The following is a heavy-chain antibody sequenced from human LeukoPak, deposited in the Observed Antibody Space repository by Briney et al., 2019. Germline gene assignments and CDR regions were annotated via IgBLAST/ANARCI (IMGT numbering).Heavy chain of an antibody. CDR2: IYYSGST. D-gene: IGHD3-10*01. V-gene: IGHV4-39*01. Sequence: PSETLSLTCTVSGGSISSSSYYWGWIRQPPGKGLEWIGSIYYSGSTYYNPSLKSRVTISVDTSKNQFSLKLSSVTAADTAVYYCARPAPTSRGAFDIWGQGTMVTVPS. CDR3: ARPAPTSRGAFDI. J-gene: IGHJ3*02. CDR1: GGSISSSSYY.